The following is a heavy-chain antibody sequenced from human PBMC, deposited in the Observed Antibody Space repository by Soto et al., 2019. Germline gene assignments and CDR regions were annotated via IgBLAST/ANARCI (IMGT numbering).Heavy chain of an antibody. V-gene: IGHV1-69*12. CDR2: IIPIFGTA. CDR1: GGTFSSYA. Sequence: QVQLVQSGAEVKKPGSSVKVSCKASGGTFSSYAISWVRQAPGQGLEWMGWIIPIFGTANYAQKFQGRVTIPADXXTXTXXMELSSLRSEDTAVYYCARDNRDCISTSCQRGEDVWGQGTTVTVSS. CDR3: ARDNRDCISTSCQRGEDV. D-gene: IGHD2-2*01. J-gene: IGHJ6*02.